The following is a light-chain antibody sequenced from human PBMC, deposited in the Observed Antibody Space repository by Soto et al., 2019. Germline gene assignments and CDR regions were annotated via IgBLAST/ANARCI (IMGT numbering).Light chain of an antibody. Sequence: DIQMTQSPSSLSASVGDRVTIPCRASQSISNYLNWYQQKPGTAPKLLIYAASSLQYGVPSRFSGSGSGTDFTLTISSLQPEDFATYYCQQSYSTPVTFGQGTKLEIK. CDR2: AAS. V-gene: IGKV1-39*01. CDR1: QSISNY. J-gene: IGKJ2*01. CDR3: QQSYSTPVT.